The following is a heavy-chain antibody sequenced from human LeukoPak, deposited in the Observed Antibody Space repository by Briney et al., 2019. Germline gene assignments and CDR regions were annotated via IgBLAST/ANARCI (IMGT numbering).Heavy chain of an antibody. V-gene: IGHV3-20*04. CDR1: GFIFEDNG. Sequence: GGSLRLSCAASGFIFEDNGMSWVRQGPGKGLEWVSGINWNGETTGYVDSVKGRFTISRDNAKNSLYLQMNSLRAEDTALYYCATHPYYYGSGSYPHYLDYWGQGTLVTASS. D-gene: IGHD3-10*01. CDR2: INWNGETT. J-gene: IGHJ4*02. CDR3: ATHPYYYGSGSYPHYLDY.